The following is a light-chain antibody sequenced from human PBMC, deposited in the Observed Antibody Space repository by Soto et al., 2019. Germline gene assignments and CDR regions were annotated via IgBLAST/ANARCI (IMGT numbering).Light chain of an antibody. CDR2: DAS. CDR3: QQRSNWPT. Sequence: EIVLTQSPATMSLSPGETATLSCRASQSVSSHLGWFQQKPGQAPRLLIYDASNRATGIPARFSGSGSGTDFTLTISSLEPEDFAVYYCQQRSNWPTFGGGTKVEIK. J-gene: IGKJ4*01. V-gene: IGKV3-11*01. CDR1: QSVSSH.